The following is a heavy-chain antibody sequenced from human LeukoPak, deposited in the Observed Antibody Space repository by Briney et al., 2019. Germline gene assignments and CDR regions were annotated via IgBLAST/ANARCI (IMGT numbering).Heavy chain of an antibody. D-gene: IGHD6-13*01. V-gene: IGHV3-20*04. CDR3: ARDRGYAASWYSRSGYFDL. Sequence: GGSLRLSCAASGFTFDDYGMSWVRQAPGKGLEWVSGLNWNGGNTGYADSLKGRFTISRDNAKNSPYLQMNSLRAEDTALYYCARDRGYAASWYSRSGYFDLWGRGTLVTVSS. CDR2: LNWNGGNT. CDR1: GFTFDDYG. J-gene: IGHJ2*01.